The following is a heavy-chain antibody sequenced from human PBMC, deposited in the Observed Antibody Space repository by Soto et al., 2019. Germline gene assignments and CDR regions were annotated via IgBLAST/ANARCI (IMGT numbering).Heavy chain of an antibody. CDR1: GFTFSDYY. Sequence: PGGSLRLSCAASGFTFSDYYMSWIRQAPGKGLEWVSYISSSGSTIYYADYVKGRFTISRDNAKNSLYLQMNSLRAEDTAVYYCARGPYNYVWGSDPPHFDYWGQGTLVTVSS. V-gene: IGHV3-11*01. CDR3: ARGPYNYVWGSDPPHFDY. J-gene: IGHJ4*02. D-gene: IGHD3-16*02. CDR2: ISSSGSTI.